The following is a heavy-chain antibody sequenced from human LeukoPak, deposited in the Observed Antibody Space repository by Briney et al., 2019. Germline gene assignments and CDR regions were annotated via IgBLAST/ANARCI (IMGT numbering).Heavy chain of an antibody. D-gene: IGHD3-10*01. J-gene: IGHJ6*02. V-gene: IGHV3-23*01. CDR2: ITGRGGST. CDR1: GFTFSSYA. Sequence: GASLRLSCAASGFTFSSYAISWVRQAPGKGLEWVSTITGRGGSTYYADSGKGRFAISRDNSKNTLYLQMNSLRAEDTAVYYCAKDDNFGYGVDVWGQGTTVTVSS. CDR3: AKDDNFGYGVDV.